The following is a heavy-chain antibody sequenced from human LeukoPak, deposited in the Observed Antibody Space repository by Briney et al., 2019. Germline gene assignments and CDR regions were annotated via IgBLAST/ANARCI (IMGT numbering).Heavy chain of an antibody. D-gene: IGHD3-16*01. J-gene: IGHJ4*02. CDR2: ISSSGSTI. CDR3: AKVRAPLWGKDY. CDR1: GFTFSSYE. V-gene: IGHV3-48*03. Sequence: GGSLRLSCAASGFTFSSYEMNWVRQAPGKGLEWVSYISSSGSTIYYADSVKGRFTISRDNTKNTLYLLMNSLRAEDTAVYYCAKVRAPLWGKDYWGQGTLVTVSS.